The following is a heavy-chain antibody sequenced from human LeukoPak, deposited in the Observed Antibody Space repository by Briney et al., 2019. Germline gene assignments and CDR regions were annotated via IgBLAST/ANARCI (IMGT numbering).Heavy chain of an antibody. CDR2: ITATSTSI. V-gene: IGHV3-21*01. J-gene: IGHJ3*02. CDR3: ARHLGMGGRMATIFWGFRSSSAFDI. Sequence: GGSLRLSCAASGFTFSSYSMSWVRQAPGKGLQWVSSITATSTSIYYADSLKGRFTISRDNAKNSLYLQMNSLRAEDTAVYYCARHLGMGGRMATIFWGFRSSSAFDIWGQGTMVTVSS. D-gene: IGHD5-24*01. CDR1: GFTFSSYS.